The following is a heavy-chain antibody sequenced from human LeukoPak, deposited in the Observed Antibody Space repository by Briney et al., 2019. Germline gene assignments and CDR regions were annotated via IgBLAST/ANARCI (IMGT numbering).Heavy chain of an antibody. V-gene: IGHV4-39*07. J-gene: IGHJ3*02. D-gene: IGHD3-22*01. CDR2: IYYSGST. Sequence: SETLSLTCTVSGGSISSSSYYWGWIRQPPGKGLEWIGSIYYSGSTYYNPSLKSRVTISVDTSKNQFSLKLSSVTAADTAVYYCARDRPPPLNYYDSSGYYYVNHDAFDIWGQGTMVTVSS. CDR3: ARDRPPPLNYYDSSGYYYVNHDAFDI. CDR1: GGSISSSSYY.